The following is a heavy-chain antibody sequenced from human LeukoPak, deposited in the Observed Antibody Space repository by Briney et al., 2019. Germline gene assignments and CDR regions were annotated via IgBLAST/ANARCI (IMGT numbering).Heavy chain of an antibody. J-gene: IGHJ4*02. V-gene: IGHV4-34*01. CDR3: ARHLSGTTMSHYFDF. CDR1: DESLSAHY. CDR2: INHSGTT. D-gene: IGHD1-1*01. Sequence: SETLSLTCTVYDESLSAHYWGWIRQSPGKGLEWIGEINHSGTTNYNPSLKSRVSISVDTSKNQVSLKLYSVTASDAAIYYCARHLSGTTMSHYFDFWGQGTLVTVSS.